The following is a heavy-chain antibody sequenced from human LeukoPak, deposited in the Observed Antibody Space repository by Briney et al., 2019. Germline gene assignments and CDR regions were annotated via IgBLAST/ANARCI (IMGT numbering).Heavy chain of an antibody. CDR1: GFTFSGSA. CDR3: XXRGDYVVLDAFDI. D-gene: IGHD4-17*01. J-gene: IGHJ3*02. V-gene: IGHV3-73*01. CDR2: IRSKANSYAT. Sequence: GGSLRLSCAASGFTFSGSAMHWVRQASGKGLEWVGRIRSKANSYATAYAASVKGRFTISRDDSKNTAYLQMNSLKTEDTAVYXXXXRGDYVVLDAFDIWGQGTMVTVSS.